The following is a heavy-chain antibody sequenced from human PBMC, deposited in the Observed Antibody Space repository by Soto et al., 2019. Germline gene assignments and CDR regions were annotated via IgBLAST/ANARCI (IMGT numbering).Heavy chain of an antibody. V-gene: IGHV3-48*03. CDR1: GFTFSRYE. CDR2: IGTSGKTI. CDR3: ARDPAIYSGNFDYGLDV. D-gene: IGHD4-4*01. J-gene: IGHJ6*02. Sequence: GGSLRLSCAVSGFTFSRYEMNWVRQAPGKGLEWVSYIGTSGKTIYYADSVRGRFTISRDNAKNSLYLQMNSLRAEDTAVYYCARDPAIYSGNFDYGLDVWGQGTTVTVYS.